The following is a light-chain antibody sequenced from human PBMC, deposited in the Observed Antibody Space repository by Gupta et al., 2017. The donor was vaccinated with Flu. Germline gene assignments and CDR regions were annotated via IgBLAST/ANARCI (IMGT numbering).Light chain of an antibody. CDR1: QSVSSN. J-gene: IGKJ4*01. CDR2: GAS. V-gene: IGKV3-15*01. Sequence: DIEMTQSPATLSVSPGERATLSCRARQSVSSNLAWYQQKPGQAPRLLIYGASTRATGIPARFSGSGSGTEFTLTISSLQSEDFAVYYCQQYNNWSLTFGGGTKVEIK. CDR3: QQYNNWSLT.